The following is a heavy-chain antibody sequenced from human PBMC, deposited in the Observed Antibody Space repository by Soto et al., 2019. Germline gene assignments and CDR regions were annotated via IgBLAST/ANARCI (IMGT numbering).Heavy chain of an antibody. CDR2: ISWSCNII. J-gene: IGHJ4*02. CDR3: AKGPYSSGWYWDH. CDR1: GFKFEDYA. D-gene: IGHD6-19*01. Sequence: EVLLVESGGALVQPGRSLRLSCTASGFKFEDYAMHWVRQAPGKGLEWVSGISWSCNIIEYADSVRGRFTIARDNVKNSLYLQMNSLSPEDTALYYCAKGPYSSGWYWDHWGQETMVTVSS. V-gene: IGHV3-9*01.